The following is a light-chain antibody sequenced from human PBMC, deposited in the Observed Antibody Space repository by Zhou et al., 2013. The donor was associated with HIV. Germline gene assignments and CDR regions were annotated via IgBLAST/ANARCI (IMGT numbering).Light chain of an antibody. Sequence: DIQMTQSPSSLSASVGDRVTITCRASQSISSYLNWYQQKPGKAPKLLIYAASSLQSGVPSRFRGSGSGTEFTLTITSLQPDDFATYYCQQYHSYSITFGQGTRLEIK. V-gene: IGKV1-39*01. J-gene: IGKJ5*01. CDR2: AAS. CDR1: QSISSY. CDR3: QQYHSYSIT.